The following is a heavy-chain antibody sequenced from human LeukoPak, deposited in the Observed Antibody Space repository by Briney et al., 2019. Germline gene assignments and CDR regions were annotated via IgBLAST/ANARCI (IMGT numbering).Heavy chain of an antibody. CDR1: GFSFSVYW. V-gene: IGHV3-66*01. Sequence: GGSLRLSCAASGFSFSVYWMHWVRQAPGKGLEWVSVIYSGGSTYYADSVKGRFTISRDNSKNTLYLQMNSLRAEDTAVYYCASKIDGDYYYYYYMDVWGKGTTVTISS. CDR2: IYSGGST. J-gene: IGHJ6*03. D-gene: IGHD7-27*01. CDR3: ASKIDGDYYYYYYMDV.